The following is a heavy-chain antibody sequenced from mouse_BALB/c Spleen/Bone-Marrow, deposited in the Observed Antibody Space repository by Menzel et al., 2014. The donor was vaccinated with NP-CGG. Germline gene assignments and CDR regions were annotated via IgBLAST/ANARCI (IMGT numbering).Heavy chain of an antibody. J-gene: IGHJ2*01. D-gene: IGHD4-1*01. CDR1: GYTFTSSW. Sequence: QVQLQQSGSVLVRPGASVKLSCKASGYTFTSSWMHWAKQRPGQGLEWIGEIHPNSGNTNYNEKFKGKATLTVDTSSSTAYVDLSSLTPEDSAVYYCARELGRGYYFDYWGQGTTLTVSS. CDR3: ARELGRGYYFDY. CDR2: IHPNSGNT. V-gene: IGHV1S130*01.